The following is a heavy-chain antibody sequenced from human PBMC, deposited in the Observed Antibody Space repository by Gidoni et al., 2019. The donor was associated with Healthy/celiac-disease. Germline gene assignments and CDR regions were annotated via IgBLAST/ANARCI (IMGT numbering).Heavy chain of an antibody. D-gene: IGHD3-16*01. V-gene: IGHV4-39*07. CDR2: IYYGGST. CDR3: ARWGKTGPLY. J-gene: IGHJ4*02. Sequence: QLQLQESGPGLVTPSEPLSLTCTVSGGSISSSDYSWGWIRQPPGEGLEWIGNIYYGGSTYYNPSLMSRVTMSVDTSNNQVSLKLSSVTAADTAVYYCARWGKTGPLYWGQGTLVAVSS. CDR1: GGSISSSDYS.